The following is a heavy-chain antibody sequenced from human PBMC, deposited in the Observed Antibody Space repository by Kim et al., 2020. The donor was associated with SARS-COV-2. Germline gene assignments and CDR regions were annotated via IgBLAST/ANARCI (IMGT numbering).Heavy chain of an antibody. J-gene: IGHJ6*02. D-gene: IGHD3-3*01. CDR1: GGSISSYY. V-gene: IGHV4-4*07. Sequence: SETLSLTCTVSGGSISSYYWSWIRQPAGKGLEWIGRIYTSGSTNYNPDLKSRVTMSVDTSKNQFSLKLSSVTAADTAVDYCARDKVYVDDFWSGYYPRGFYYYGMDGWRRGTTPSVSS. CDR3: ARDKVYVDDFWSGYYPRGFYYYGMDG. CDR2: IYTSGST.